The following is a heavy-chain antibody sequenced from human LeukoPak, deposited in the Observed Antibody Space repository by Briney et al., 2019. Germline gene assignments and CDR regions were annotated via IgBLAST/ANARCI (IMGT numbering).Heavy chain of an antibody. V-gene: IGHV4-59*12. CDR1: GGSISSYY. CDR3: ARALGAFDI. Sequence: PSETLSLTCTVSGGSISSYYWSWIRQPPGKGLEWIGYIYHSGSTKYNPSLKSRVNISLDTSENQFSLKLSSVTAADTAVYYCARALGAFDIWGQGTMVTVSS. CDR2: IYHSGST. J-gene: IGHJ3*02.